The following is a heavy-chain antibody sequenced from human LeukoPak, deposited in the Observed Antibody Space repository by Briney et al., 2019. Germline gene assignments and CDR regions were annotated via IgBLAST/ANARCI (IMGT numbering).Heavy chain of an antibody. CDR2: ISSSSSYI. CDR1: GFTFSSYS. CDR3: ARDRETLVVAATPDAFDI. D-gene: IGHD2-15*01. Sequence: GGSLRLSCAASGFTFSSYSMNWVRQAPGKGLEWVSSISSSSSYIYYADSVKGRFTISRDNAKNSLYLQMNSLRAEDTAVYYCARDRETLVVAATPDAFDIWGQGTMVPVSS. V-gene: IGHV3-21*01. J-gene: IGHJ3*02.